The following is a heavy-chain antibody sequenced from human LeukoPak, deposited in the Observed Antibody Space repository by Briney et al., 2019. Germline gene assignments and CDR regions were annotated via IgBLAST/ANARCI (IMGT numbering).Heavy chain of an antibody. J-gene: IGHJ4*02. CDR1: GFTFSSYS. CDR2: ISSSSSYI. V-gene: IGHV3-21*01. D-gene: IGHD3-9*01. CDR3: ARSYYDILTGDHDDY. Sequence: GGSLRLSCAASGFTFSSYSMNWVRQAPGKGLEWVSYISSSSSYIYYADSVKGRFTISRDNAKNSLYLQMNSLRAEETAVYYCARSYYDILTGDHDDYWGQGTLVTVSS.